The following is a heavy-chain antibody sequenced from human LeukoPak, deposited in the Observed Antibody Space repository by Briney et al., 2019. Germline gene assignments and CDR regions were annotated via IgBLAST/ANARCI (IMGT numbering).Heavy chain of an antibody. CDR1: GYMFSNYG. J-gene: IGHJ3*02. Sequence: ASVKVSCKASGYMFSNYGISWVRQAPRQGLEWMGIINPSGGSTSYAQKFQGRVTMTRDTSTSTVYMELSSLRSEDTAVYYCARDVDCSGGSCYFAFDIWGQGTMVTVSS. CDR2: INPSGGST. D-gene: IGHD2-15*01. CDR3: ARDVDCSGGSCYFAFDI. V-gene: IGHV1-46*01.